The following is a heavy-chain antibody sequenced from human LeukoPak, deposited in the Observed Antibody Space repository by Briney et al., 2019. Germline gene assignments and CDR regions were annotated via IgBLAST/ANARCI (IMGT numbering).Heavy chain of an antibody. CDR3: ARVGSGWSHNYFDY. CDR1: GGSISSYY. J-gene: IGHJ4*02. D-gene: IGHD6-19*01. Sequence: PSETLSLTCTVSGGSISSYYWSWIRQPPGKGLEWIGYIYYSGSTNYNPSLKSRVTISVDTSKNQFSLKVSSVTDADTAVYYCARVGSGWSHNYFDYWGQGTLVTVSS. V-gene: IGHV4-59*12. CDR2: IYYSGST.